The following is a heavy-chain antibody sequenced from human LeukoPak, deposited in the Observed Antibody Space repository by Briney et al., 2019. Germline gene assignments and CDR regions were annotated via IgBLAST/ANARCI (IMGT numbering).Heavy chain of an antibody. V-gene: IGHV1-69*05. CDR2: IIPIFGTA. Sequence: LVKVSCKASGGTFSSYAISWVRQAPGQGLEWMGGIIPIFGTANYAQKFQGRVTITTDESTSTAYMELSSLRSEDTAVYYCARVVRSYCSGGSCSLLYYYYMDVWGKGTTVTVSS. J-gene: IGHJ6*03. CDR1: GGTFSSYA. D-gene: IGHD2-15*01. CDR3: ARVVRSYCSGGSCSLLYYYYMDV.